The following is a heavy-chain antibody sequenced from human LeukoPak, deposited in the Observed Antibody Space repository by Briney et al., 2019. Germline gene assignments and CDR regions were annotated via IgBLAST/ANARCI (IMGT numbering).Heavy chain of an antibody. CDR3: AGSIAAAGTKYFQH. CDR1: GFTFSSYW. D-gene: IGHD6-13*01. CDR2: ISSSGSTI. Sequence: GGSLRLSCAASGFTFSSYWMHWVRQAPGKGLEWVSYISSSGSTIYYADSVKGRFTISRDNAKNSLYLQMNSLRAEDTAVYYCAGSIAAAGTKYFQHWGQGTLVTVSS. V-gene: IGHV3-48*04. J-gene: IGHJ1*01.